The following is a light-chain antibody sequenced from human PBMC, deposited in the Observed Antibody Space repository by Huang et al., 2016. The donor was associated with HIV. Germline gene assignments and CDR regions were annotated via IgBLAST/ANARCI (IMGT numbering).Light chain of an antibody. J-gene: IGKJ1*01. V-gene: IGKV3-20*01. CDR2: GAS. CDR1: QSVSSSY. CDR3: QQYGSSPLT. Sequence: EIVLTQSPGILSLSPGERATLSCRASQSVSSSYLAWYQQKPGQAPGSLIFGASSRATGVPDRFSGSGSGTDFTLTISRLEPEDFAVYYCQQYGSSPLTFGQGTKVEIK.